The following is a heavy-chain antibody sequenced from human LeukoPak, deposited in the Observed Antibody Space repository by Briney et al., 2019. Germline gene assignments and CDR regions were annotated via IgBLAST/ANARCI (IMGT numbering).Heavy chain of an antibody. CDR2: INPNSGGT. J-gene: IGHJ4*02. Sequence: ASVKVSCKASGYTFTNYYMHWVRQAPGQGLEWMGWINPNSGGTNYAQKFQGRVTMTRDTSISTAYMELSRLRSDDTAVYYCARMWGDCSSTSCYGRLVDYWGQGTLVTVSS. CDR1: GYTFTNYY. V-gene: IGHV1-2*02. CDR3: ARMWGDCSSTSCYGRLVDY. D-gene: IGHD2-2*01.